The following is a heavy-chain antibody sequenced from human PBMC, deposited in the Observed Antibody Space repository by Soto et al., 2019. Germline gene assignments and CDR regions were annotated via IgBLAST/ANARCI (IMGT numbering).Heavy chain of an antibody. CDR2: IYYSGTT. D-gene: IGHD6-13*01. J-gene: IGHJ4*02. Sequence: SETLSLTCTVSGGSINSGGYYWSWIRQHPGKGLEWVGYIYYSGTTYYNPSLQSRLTISRDTPKNQFSLKLTSVTAADTALYYCARRIPTAGRFDYWGQGTLVTVSS. CDR1: GGSINSGGYY. CDR3: ARRIPTAGRFDY. V-gene: IGHV4-31*03.